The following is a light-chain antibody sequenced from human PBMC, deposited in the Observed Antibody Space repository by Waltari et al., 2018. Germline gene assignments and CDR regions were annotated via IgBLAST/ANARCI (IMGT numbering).Light chain of an antibody. CDR3: QQYDGSVLT. J-gene: IGKJ4*01. V-gene: IGKV3-20*01. CDR2: GAS. Sequence: IVLTQSPDTLSLSPGQRATLSCRASQTINNNFFFWYQQKPGQAPILIIHGASSRPTGFPDRFSGSGSGTDFTLTISSLKPEDSAVYYCQQYDGSVLTFGGGTKVEI. CDR1: QTINNNF.